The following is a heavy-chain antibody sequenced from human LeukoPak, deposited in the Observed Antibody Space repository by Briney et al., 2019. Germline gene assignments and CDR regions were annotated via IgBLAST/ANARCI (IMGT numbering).Heavy chain of an antibody. D-gene: IGHD2-2*01. Sequence: GGSLRLSCAASGFTFSSYEMNWVRLAPGKGLEWVSYISSSGSTIYYADSVKGRFTISRDNAKNSLYLQMNSLRAEDTAVYYCARAYCSSTSCPLHYYYRMDVWGKGTTVTVSS. CDR1: GFTFSSYE. J-gene: IGHJ6*04. CDR2: ISSSGSTI. V-gene: IGHV3-48*03. CDR3: ARAYCSSTSCPLHYYYRMDV.